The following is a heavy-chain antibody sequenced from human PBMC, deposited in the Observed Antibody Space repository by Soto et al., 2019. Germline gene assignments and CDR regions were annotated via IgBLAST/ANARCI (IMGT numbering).Heavy chain of an antibody. V-gene: IGHV1-3*01. D-gene: IGHD3-3*01. J-gene: IGHJ6*02. Sequence: ASVKVSCKASGYTFTSYAMHWVRQAPGQRLEWMGWTNAGNGNTKYSQKFQGRVTITRDTSASTAYMELSSLRSEDTAVYYCARDGTIFGVLKYYYYGMDVWGQGTTVTVSS. CDR1: GYTFTSYA. CDR3: ARDGTIFGVLKYYYYGMDV. CDR2: TNAGNGNT.